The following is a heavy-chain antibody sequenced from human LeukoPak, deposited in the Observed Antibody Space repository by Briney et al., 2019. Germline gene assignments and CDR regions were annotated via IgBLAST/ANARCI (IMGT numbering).Heavy chain of an antibody. CDR2: INPNSGGT. J-gene: IGHJ5*02. CDR1: GYTFTSYG. CDR3: ARDGGNDWFDP. Sequence: ASVKVSCKASGYTFTSYGINWVRQAPGQGLEWMGWINPNSGGTNYAQKFQGRVTMTRDTSISTAYMELSRLGSDDTAVYYCARDGGNDWFDPWGQGTLVTVSS. V-gene: IGHV1-2*02. D-gene: IGHD4-23*01.